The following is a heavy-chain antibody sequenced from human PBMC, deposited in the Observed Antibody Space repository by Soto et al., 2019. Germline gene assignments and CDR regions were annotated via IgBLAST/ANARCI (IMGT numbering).Heavy chain of an antibody. CDR3: ARGRVGTTTIDF. V-gene: IGHV3-7*01. CDR2: LNQDGSDK. D-gene: IGHD1-26*01. Sequence: EVQLVESGGGLVQPGGSLRLSCAASGFTFSSYWMNWVRQAPGRGLEWVANLNQDGSDKYYVDSVKGRFTISRDKAKNSLYLQMNSLRAEDTAVYYCARGRVGTTTIDFWGQGTLVTVSS. CDR1: GFTFSSYW. J-gene: IGHJ4*02.